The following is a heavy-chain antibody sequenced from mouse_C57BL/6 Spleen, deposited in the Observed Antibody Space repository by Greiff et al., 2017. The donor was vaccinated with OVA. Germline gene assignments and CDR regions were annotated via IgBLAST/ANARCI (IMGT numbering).Heavy chain of an antibody. CDR3: ARYQGHDGYSPNWAWFAY. D-gene: IGHD2-3*01. V-gene: IGHV1-7*01. CDR1: GYTFTSYW. Sequence: QVQLKESGAELAKPGASVKLSCKASGYTFTSYWMHWVKQRPGQGLEWIGYINPSSGYTKYNQKFKDKATLTADKSSSTAYMQLSSLTYEDSAVYYCARYQGHDGYSPNWAWFAYWGQGTLVTVSA. CDR2: INPSSGYT. J-gene: IGHJ3*01.